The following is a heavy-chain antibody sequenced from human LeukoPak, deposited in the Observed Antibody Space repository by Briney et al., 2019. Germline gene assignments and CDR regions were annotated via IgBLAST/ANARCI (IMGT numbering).Heavy chain of an antibody. CDR3: ARYGSGRMNWFDP. CDR1: GFTFSSYA. CDR2: MCGSGGST. D-gene: IGHD3-10*01. V-gene: IGHV3-23*01. Sequence: GGSLRLSCAASGFTFSSYAMRWVRQAPGEGREGVSAMCGSGGSTYYADSVKGRFAISTDNSKNTLYLQMNSLRAEDTAVYYCARYGSGRMNWFDPWGQGTLVTVSS. J-gene: IGHJ5*02.